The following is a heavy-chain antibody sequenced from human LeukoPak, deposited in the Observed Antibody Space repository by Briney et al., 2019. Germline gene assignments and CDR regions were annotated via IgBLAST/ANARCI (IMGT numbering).Heavy chain of an antibody. CDR2: IYYSGST. Sequence: SETLSLTCTVSGGSISSGGYYWSWIRQHPGKGLEWTGYIYYSGSTYYNPSLKSRVTISVDTSKNQFSLKLSSVTAADTAVYYCARSAYFDWLFYGYWGQGTLVTVSS. V-gene: IGHV4-31*03. CDR3: ARSAYFDWLFYGY. D-gene: IGHD3-9*01. J-gene: IGHJ4*02. CDR1: GGSISSGGYY.